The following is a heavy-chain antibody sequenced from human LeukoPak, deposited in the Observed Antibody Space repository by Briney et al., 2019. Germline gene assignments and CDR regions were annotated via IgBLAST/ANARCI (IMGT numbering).Heavy chain of an antibody. J-gene: IGHJ2*01. Sequence: SETLSLTCAVYGGSFSGYYWSWLRQPPGKGLEWIGEINHSGSTNYNPSLKSRVTISVDTSKNQFSLKLSSVTAAGTAVYYCARWGGGGWYWYFDLWGRGTLVTVSS. D-gene: IGHD6-19*01. CDR2: INHSGST. CDR3: ARWGGGGWYWYFDL. V-gene: IGHV4-34*01. CDR1: GGSFSGYY.